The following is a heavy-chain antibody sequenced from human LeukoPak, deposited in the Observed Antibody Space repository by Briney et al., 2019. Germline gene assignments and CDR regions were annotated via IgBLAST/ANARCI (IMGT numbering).Heavy chain of an antibody. J-gene: IGHJ4*02. Sequence: SETLSLTCAVSGGSLSGYYWTWIRQPPGKGLEWIGEINHSGSTNYNPSLKSRVTISVDTSKNQFSLKLRSVTAADTAVYYCARARSNLGRDLGYWGQGTLVIVSS. CDR1: GGSLSGYY. V-gene: IGHV4-34*01. CDR3: ARARSNLGRDLGY. D-gene: IGHD4-11*01. CDR2: INHSGST.